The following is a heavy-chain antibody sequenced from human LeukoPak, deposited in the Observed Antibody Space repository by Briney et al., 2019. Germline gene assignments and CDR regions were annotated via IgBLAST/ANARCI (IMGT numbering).Heavy chain of an antibody. Sequence: GGSLRLSCSASGLTLSSYAMHWVRQAPGKGLEYVPAISSNGGSTYYADSVKGRFTISRDNSKNTLYLQMSSLRAEDTAVYYCVSSSSWDYWGQGTLVTVSS. J-gene: IGHJ4*02. CDR3: VSSSSWDY. V-gene: IGHV3-64D*06. CDR2: ISSNGGST. D-gene: IGHD6-13*01. CDR1: GLTLSSYA.